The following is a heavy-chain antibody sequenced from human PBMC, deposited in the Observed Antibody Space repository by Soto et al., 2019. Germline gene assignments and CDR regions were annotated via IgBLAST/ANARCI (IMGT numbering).Heavy chain of an antibody. D-gene: IGHD2-2*01. V-gene: IGHV4-39*01. CDR1: GDSISSNNYY. CDR3: ARHPGYCISTSCYGYYTMDV. CDR2: PNYSGNT. J-gene: IGHJ6*02. Sequence: QLQLQESGPGLVKPSETLSLTCTVSGDSISSNNYYWAWIRNPQGKGLGGMGGPNYSGNTNYNPSLKSRVTISVDTSKNQFSLKLSSVTVADTAVYYCARHPGYCISTSCYGYYTMDVWGQGTTVTVSS.